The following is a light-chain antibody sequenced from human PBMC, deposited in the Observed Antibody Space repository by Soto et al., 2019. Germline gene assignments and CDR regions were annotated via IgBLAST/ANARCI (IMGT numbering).Light chain of an antibody. CDR3: SSYTGSSTV. CDR1: SSDVGGYNY. CDR2: EVS. Sequence: QSVLTQPASVSGSPGQSITISCTGTSSDVGGYNYVSWYQQHPGKAPKLMIYEVSNRPSGVSDRFSGSKSGNTASLTISGLQAEDEADYFCSSYTGSSTVFGGVTQLTV. V-gene: IGLV2-14*01. J-gene: IGLJ3*02.